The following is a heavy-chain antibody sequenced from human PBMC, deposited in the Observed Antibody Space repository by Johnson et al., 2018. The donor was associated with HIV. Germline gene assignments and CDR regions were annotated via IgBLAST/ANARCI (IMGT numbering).Heavy chain of an antibody. Sequence: QVQLVESGGGLVKPGGSLRLSCAASGFTFSDYYMRWIRQAPGKGLEWVSYIRSSGSTIYYADSVKGRFTISRDNAKTSLLLQMNSLRAEDTAVYDCAFEEPYSAAAGIDAFDIWGQGTMVTVSS. D-gene: IGHD6-13*01. CDR3: AFEEPYSAAAGIDAFDI. CDR2: IRSSGSTI. V-gene: IGHV3-11*04. J-gene: IGHJ3*02. CDR1: GFTFSDYY.